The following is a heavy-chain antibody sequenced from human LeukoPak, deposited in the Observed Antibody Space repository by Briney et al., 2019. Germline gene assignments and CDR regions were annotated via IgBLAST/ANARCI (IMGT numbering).Heavy chain of an antibody. J-gene: IGHJ4*02. Sequence: ASVKVSCKASGHTFTSYYMHWVRQAPGQGLEWMGIINPSGGSTSYAQKFQGTVTMTRDTSTSTVYMELSSLRSEEPAVYYCARDYYDSSGSGHQNRGDYWGQGTLVTVSS. CDR2: INPSGGST. V-gene: IGHV1-46*03. CDR3: ARDYYDSSGSGHQNRGDY. CDR1: GHTFTSYY. D-gene: IGHD3-22*01.